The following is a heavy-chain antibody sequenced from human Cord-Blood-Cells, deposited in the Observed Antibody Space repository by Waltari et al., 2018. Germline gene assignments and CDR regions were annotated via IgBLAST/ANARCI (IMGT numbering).Heavy chain of an antibody. V-gene: IGHV3-15*01. J-gene: IGHJ4*02. CDR2: IKRKTDGGTT. CDR3: TTDSSSFDY. Sequence: EVQLVESGGGLVKPGGSLRLSCAASGFTFSNAWMSWVRQEPGRGMKWVGRIKRKTDGGTTDYAAPVKGRFTISRDDSKNTLYLQMNSLKTEDTAVYYCTTDSSSFDYWGQGTLVTVSS. D-gene: IGHD6-13*01. CDR1: GFTFSNAW.